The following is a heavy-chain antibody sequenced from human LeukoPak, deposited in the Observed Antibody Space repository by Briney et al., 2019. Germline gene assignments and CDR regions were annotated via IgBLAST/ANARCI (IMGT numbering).Heavy chain of an antibody. Sequence: GGSLRLSCAASGFTFSSYAMHWVRQAPGKGLEWVAVISYDGSNKYYADSVKGRFTISRDNSKNTLYLQMNSLRAEDTAVYYCARRGSGYLFDYWGQGTLVTVSS. D-gene: IGHD5-12*01. CDR3: ARRGSGYLFDY. CDR1: GFTFSSYA. J-gene: IGHJ4*02. V-gene: IGHV3-30*04. CDR2: ISYDGSNK.